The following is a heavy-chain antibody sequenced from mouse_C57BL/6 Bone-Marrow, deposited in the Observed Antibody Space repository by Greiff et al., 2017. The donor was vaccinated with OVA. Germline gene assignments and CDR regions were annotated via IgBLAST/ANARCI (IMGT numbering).Heavy chain of an antibody. D-gene: IGHD2-2*01. V-gene: IGHV5-6*01. CDR2: ISSGGSYT. CDR1: GFTFSSYG. J-gene: IGHJ2*01. CDR3: ARRGMVTTYDY. Sequence: EVHLVESGGDLVKPGGSLKLSCAASGFTFSSYGMSWVRQTPDKRLEWVATISSGGSYTYYPDSVKGRFTISRDNAENTLYLQMSSLKSEDTAMEYCARRGMVTTYDYWGQGTTLTVSS.